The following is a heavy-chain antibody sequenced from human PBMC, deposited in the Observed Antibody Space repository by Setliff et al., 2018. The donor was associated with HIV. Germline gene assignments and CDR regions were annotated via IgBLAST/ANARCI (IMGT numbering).Heavy chain of an antibody. D-gene: IGHD6-19*01. V-gene: IGHV4-39*01. J-gene: IGHJ5*02. CDR2: MIYGGDT. Sequence: KPSETLSLTCRVYGGSITSGNYYWGWIRQAPGKGLEWIASMIYGGDTWYNPSLKSRVTIYVDTANNEISLRLSSVTAEDTAVYRCARPHSGRGGGAWFDPWVQGIQVTVSS. CDR1: GGSITSGNYY. CDR3: ARPHSGRGGGAWFDP.